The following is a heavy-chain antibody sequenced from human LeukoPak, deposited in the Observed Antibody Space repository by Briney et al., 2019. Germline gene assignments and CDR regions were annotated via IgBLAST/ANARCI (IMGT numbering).Heavy chain of an antibody. CDR3: ARLQWPMYYFDY. V-gene: IGHV3-30*04. CDR2: ISYDGSNK. J-gene: IGHJ4*02. D-gene: IGHD6-19*01. Sequence: GGSLRLSCAASGFTFSSYAMHWVRQAPGKGLEWVAVISYDGSNKYYADSVKGRFTISRDNSKNTLYLQMNSLRAEDTAVYYCARLQWPMYYFDYWGQGTLVTVSS. CDR1: GFTFSSYA.